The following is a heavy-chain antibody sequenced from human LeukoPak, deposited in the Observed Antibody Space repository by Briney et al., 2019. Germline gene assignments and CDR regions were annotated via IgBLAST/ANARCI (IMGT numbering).Heavy chain of an antibody. D-gene: IGHD3-22*01. V-gene: IGHV1-2*02. CDR3: ARGDYYYDSSGYFLSAFDI. CDR2: INPNSGGT. CDR1: GYTFTGYY. Sequence: ASVKVSCKASGYTFTGYYMHWGRQAPGQGLEWMGWINPNSGGTNYAQKFQGRVTMTRATSISTAYMELSRLRSDDTAVYYCARGDYYYDSSGYFLSAFDIWGQGTMVTVSS. J-gene: IGHJ3*02.